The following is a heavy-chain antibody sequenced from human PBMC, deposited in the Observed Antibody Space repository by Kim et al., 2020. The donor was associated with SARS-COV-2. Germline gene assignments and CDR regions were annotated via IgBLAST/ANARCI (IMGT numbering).Heavy chain of an antibody. D-gene: IGHD6-6*01. CDR3: ARTRVSPRSSWFDP. J-gene: IGHJ5*02. V-gene: IGHV4-4*09. Sequence: NPTRKSRVTISVDTSKNQFSLKLSSVTAADTAVYYCARTRVSPRSSWFDPWGQGTLVTVSS.